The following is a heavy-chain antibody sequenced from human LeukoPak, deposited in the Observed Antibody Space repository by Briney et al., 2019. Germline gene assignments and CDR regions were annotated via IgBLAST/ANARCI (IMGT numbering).Heavy chain of an antibody. CDR2: INHNGNVN. Sequence: GGSLRLSCAASGFTFSSYWMNWARQAPGKGLEWVASINHNGNVNYYVDSVKGRFTISRDNAKNSLYLQMSNLRAEDTAVYFCARGXGLDVWXQG. J-gene: IGHJ6*02. V-gene: IGHV3-7*03. CDR3: ARGXGLDV. CDR1: GFTFSSYW.